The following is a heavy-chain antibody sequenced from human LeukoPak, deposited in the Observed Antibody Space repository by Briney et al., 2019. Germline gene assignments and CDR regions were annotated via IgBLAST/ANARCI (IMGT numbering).Heavy chain of an antibody. Sequence: GGSLRLSCAASGFTFSSHAMSWVRQAPGKGLQWVSAISGSGGSTYYADSVKGRFNISRDNSKNTLYLQMNSLRAEDTAVYYCAKVGGIYDFWSGSTTNYFDYWGQGTLVTVSS. V-gene: IGHV3-23*01. CDR1: GFTFSSHA. CDR3: AKVGGIYDFWSGSTTNYFDY. CDR2: ISGSGGST. J-gene: IGHJ4*02. D-gene: IGHD3-3*01.